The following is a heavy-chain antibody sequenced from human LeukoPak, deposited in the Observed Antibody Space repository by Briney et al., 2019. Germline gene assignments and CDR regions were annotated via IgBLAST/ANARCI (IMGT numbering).Heavy chain of an antibody. J-gene: IGHJ5*02. CDR3: ARYSSGWYTNWFDP. Sequence: ASVKVSCKASGYTFTSYDINWVRQATGQGLEWMGWMNPNSGNTGYAQKFQGRVTMTRNTSISTAYMELSSLRSEGTAVYYCARYSSGWYTNWFDPWGQGTLVTVSS. V-gene: IGHV1-8*01. CDR2: MNPNSGNT. CDR1: GYTFTSYD. D-gene: IGHD6-19*01.